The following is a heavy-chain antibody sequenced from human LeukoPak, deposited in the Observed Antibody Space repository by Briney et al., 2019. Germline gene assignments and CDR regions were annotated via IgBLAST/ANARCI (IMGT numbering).Heavy chain of an antibody. J-gene: IGHJ4*02. CDR3: ARRSDDYDSSASYH. CDR1: GYTFTSYD. V-gene: IGHV1-8*01. D-gene: IGHD3-22*01. Sequence: GASVKVSCKTSGYTFTSYDLNWVRQATGQGLEWMGWVNPNSGNTGYAQKFQGRVTMTMDPSISTAYMELSSLRSEDTAVYYCARRSDDYDSSASYHWGQGTLVTVSS. CDR2: VNPNSGNT.